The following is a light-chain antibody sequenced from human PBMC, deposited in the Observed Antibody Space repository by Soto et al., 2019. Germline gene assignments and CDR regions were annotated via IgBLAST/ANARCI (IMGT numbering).Light chain of an antibody. CDR2: EAV. CDR3: CSYETTRNWV. CDR1: SSDVGSNNL. Sequence: QSALTQPASVSGSPGQSITISCTGTSSDVGSNNLVSWYQQRPGKAPKLMIYEAVRRPSGVSIRFSGSKSGNTASLTISGLQAEDEADYYCCSYETTRNWVFGGGTKVTVL. V-gene: IGLV2-23*01. J-gene: IGLJ3*02.